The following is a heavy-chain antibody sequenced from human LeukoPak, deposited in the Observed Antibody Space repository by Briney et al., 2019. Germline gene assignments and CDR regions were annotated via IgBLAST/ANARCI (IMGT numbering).Heavy chain of an antibody. V-gene: IGHV3-23*01. D-gene: IGHD2-15*01. CDR1: GFTFSSYP. J-gene: IGHJ4*02. Sequence: VGSLRLSCAASGFTFSSYPMIWVRQVPGKGLEWVSTLDATGAYTYYADSVRGRFTISRDNSKNTVWLQMNSLRAEDTAVYSCAKLSSEAATDYWGQGTLVTVSS. CDR3: AKLSSEAATDY. CDR2: LDATGAYT.